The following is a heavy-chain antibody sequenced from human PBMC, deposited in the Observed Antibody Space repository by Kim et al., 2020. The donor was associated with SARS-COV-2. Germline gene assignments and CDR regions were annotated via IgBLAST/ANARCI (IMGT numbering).Heavy chain of an antibody. CDR3: ARSDPMERGVNGLDV. Sequence: GGSLRLSCAASGFTLSSYSMIWVRQAPGEGLEWVSAISSSSNYIKYADSVKGRFTISRDNAKNSLYLQMNSLRAEDTAVYYCARSDPMERGVNGLDVWGQGTTVVVSS. CDR1: GFTLSSYS. V-gene: IGHV3-21*01. J-gene: IGHJ6*02. CDR2: ISSSSNYI. D-gene: IGHD3-10*01.